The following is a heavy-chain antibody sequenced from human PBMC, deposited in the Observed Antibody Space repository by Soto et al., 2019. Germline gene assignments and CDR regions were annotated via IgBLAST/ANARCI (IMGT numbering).Heavy chain of an antibody. V-gene: IGHV4-34*01. D-gene: IGHD6-19*01. CDR2: INHSGST. Sequence: SETLSLTCAVYGGSFSGYYWSWIRQPPGKGLEWIGEINHSGSTNYNPSLKSRVTISVDTSKNQFSLKLSSVTAADTAVYYCATYSGYSSGRRNWFDPWGQGTLVTVSS. CDR1: GGSFSGYY. CDR3: ATYSGYSSGRRNWFDP. J-gene: IGHJ5*02.